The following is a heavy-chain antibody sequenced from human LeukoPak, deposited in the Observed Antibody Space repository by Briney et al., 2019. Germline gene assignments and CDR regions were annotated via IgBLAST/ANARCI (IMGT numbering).Heavy chain of an antibody. Sequence: GASVKVFCKASGYTFSNYGISWVRQAPGQGLEWMGWISAYNGNTNYAQKLQGRVTMTTDTSTSTAYMELRSLRSDDTAVYYCARDLLHGTGNWFDSWGQGTLVTVSS. CDR1: GYTFSNYG. CDR2: ISAYNGNT. V-gene: IGHV1-18*01. J-gene: IGHJ5*01. D-gene: IGHD1-1*01. CDR3: ARDLLHGTGNWFDS.